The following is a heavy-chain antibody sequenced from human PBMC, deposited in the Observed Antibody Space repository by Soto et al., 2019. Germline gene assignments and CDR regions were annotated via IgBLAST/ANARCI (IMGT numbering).Heavy chain of an antibody. CDR2: IYYSGST. CDR1: DGSISSYY. Sequence: TLSLTCTVSDGSISSYYWSWIRQPPGKGLEWIGYIYYSGSTNYNPSLKSRVTISVDTSKNQFSLKLSSVTAADTAVYYCARRYVDTAMEGGYNWFDPWGQGTLVTVSS. V-gene: IGHV4-59*01. D-gene: IGHD5-18*01. J-gene: IGHJ5*02. CDR3: ARRYVDTAMEGGYNWFDP.